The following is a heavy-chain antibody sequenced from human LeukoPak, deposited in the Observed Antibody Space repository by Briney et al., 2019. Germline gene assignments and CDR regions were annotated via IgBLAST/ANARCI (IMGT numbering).Heavy chain of an antibody. V-gene: IGHV3-48*02. Sequence: GGSLRLSCAASGFTFSSYSMNWVRQAPGKGLEWVSYISSSYSTTNYADSVKGRFTISRDDAKNSLYLQMNSLRDEDTAVYYCARGGDHEFDYWGQGTLVTVSS. D-gene: IGHD4-17*01. CDR2: ISSSYSTT. CDR1: GFTFSSYS. CDR3: ARGGDHEFDY. J-gene: IGHJ4*02.